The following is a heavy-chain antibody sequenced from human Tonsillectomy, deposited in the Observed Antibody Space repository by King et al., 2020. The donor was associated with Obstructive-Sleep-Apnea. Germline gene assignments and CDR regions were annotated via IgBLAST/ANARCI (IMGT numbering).Heavy chain of an antibody. CDR2: IRCNSGSI. CDR3: AKHIIYDILTGIDAFDI. J-gene: IGHJ3*02. CDR1: GFTFDDFA. Sequence: VQLVESGGGLVQPGRSLRLSCAASGFTFDDFAMHWVRQAPGKGLEWVSGIRCNSGSIGYADSVKGRFTISRDNAKNSLYLQMNSLRAEDTALYYCAKHIIYDILTGIDAFDIWGQGTMVTVSS. D-gene: IGHD3-9*01. V-gene: IGHV3-9*01.